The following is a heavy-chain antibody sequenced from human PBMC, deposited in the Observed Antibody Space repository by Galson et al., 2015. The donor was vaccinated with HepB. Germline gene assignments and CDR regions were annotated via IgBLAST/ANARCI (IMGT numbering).Heavy chain of an antibody. CDR1: GGSISSSSYY. CDR2: IYYSGST. D-gene: IGHD2-15*01. J-gene: IGHJ4*02. Sequence: ETLSLTCTVSGGSISSSSYYWGWIRQPPGKGLEWIGSIYYSGSTYYNPSLKSRVTISVDTSKNQFSLKLSSVTAADTAVYYCARSYRGGLVARPSDYWGQGTLVTVSS. V-gene: IGHV4-39*07. CDR3: ARSYRGGLVARPSDY.